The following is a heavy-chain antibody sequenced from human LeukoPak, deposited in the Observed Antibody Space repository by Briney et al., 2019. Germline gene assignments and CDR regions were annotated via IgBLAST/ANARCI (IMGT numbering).Heavy chain of an antibody. V-gene: IGHV3-33*01. Sequence: GGSLRLSCEASGFTFSTYGMHWVRQAPGKGLEWVTVIWHDGSHKDYADSVKGRFTISRDNSKNTLYLQMNDLRAEDTAVYFCVRGWGSNVYASAFDVWGQGTMVTVSS. CDR2: IWHDGSHK. D-gene: IGHD3-16*01. CDR3: VRGWGSNVYASAFDV. CDR1: GFTFSTYG. J-gene: IGHJ3*01.